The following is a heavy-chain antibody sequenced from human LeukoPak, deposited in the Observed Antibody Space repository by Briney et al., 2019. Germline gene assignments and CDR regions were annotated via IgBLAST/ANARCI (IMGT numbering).Heavy chain of an antibody. CDR1: GYTFTSYA. CDR2: INTNTGNP. D-gene: IGHD2-21*02. V-gene: IGHV7-4-1*02. CDR3: ASSHVPPRDYYYYYYMDV. J-gene: IGHJ6*03. Sequence: ASVKVPCKASGYTFTSYAMNWVRQAPGQGLEWMGWINTNTGNPTYAQGFTGRFVFSLDTSVSTAYLQISSLKAEDTAVYYCASSHVPPRDYYYYYYMDVWGKGTTVTVSS.